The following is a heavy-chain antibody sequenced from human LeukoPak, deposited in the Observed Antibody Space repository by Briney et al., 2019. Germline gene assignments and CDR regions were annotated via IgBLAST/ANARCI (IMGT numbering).Heavy chain of an antibody. D-gene: IGHD5-12*01. CDR2: ISSSGSTI. CDR3: ARVRGYDRQDWFDP. J-gene: IGHJ5*02. V-gene: IGHV3-11*01. Sequence: GGSLRLSCAASGFTFSDYYKIWIRQAPGKGLELVSYISSSGSTIYYEDSVKGRFTISRDNAKNSLYLQMNSLRAEDTAVYYCARVRGYDRQDWFDPWGQGTLVTVSS. CDR1: GFTFSDYY.